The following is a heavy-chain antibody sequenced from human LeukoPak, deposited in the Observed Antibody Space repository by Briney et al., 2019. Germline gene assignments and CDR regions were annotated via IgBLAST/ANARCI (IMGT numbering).Heavy chain of an antibody. Sequence: ASVKVSCKASGYTFTSYYIHWVRQAPGQGLEWMGGIIPIFGTANYAQKFQGRVTITADESTSTAYMELSSLRSEDTAVYYCARDYGDYAPYDAFDIWGQGTMVTVSS. V-gene: IGHV1-69*13. CDR3: ARDYGDYAPYDAFDI. CDR2: IIPIFGTA. J-gene: IGHJ3*02. D-gene: IGHD4-17*01. CDR1: GYTFTSYY.